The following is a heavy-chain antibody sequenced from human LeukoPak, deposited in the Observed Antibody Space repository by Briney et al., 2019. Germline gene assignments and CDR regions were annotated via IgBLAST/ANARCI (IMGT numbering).Heavy chain of an antibody. CDR2: IGYDGSNK. CDR1: GFTFRSYG. Sequence: GGSLRLSCAASGFTFRSYGMHWVRQAPGKGLEWVTFIGYDGSNKYYTDSVKGRFTISRDNSKNTLYLQMNSLRTEDTAVYYCARSGYYYDSGLGYWGQGTLVTVSS. J-gene: IGHJ4*02. CDR3: ARSGYYYDSGLGY. V-gene: IGHV3-30*02. D-gene: IGHD3-22*01.